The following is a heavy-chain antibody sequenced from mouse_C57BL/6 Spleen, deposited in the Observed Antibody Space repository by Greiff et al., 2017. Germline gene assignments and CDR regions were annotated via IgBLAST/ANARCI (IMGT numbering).Heavy chain of an antibody. V-gene: IGHV2-3*01. D-gene: IGHD3-2*02. CDR2: IWGGGST. Sequence: VQLQQSGPGLVAPSQSLSITCTVSGFSLTSYGVSWVRQPPGQGLEWLGVIWGGGSTNSYSALISRLSISKANSKSQVFLKLTSLQTNGTATYYCAERETAQAIYAMDDWGQGTSVTVSA. J-gene: IGHJ4*01. CDR3: AERETAQAIYAMDD. CDR1: GFSLTSYG.